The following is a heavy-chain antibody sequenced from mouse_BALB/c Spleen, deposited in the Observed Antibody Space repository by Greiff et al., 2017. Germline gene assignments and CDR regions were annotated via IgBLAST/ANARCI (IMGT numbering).Heavy chain of an antibody. J-gene: IGHJ4*01. CDR1: GFTFSSYA. Sequence: DVMLVESGGGLVKPGGSLKLSCAASGFTFSSYAMSWVRQTPEKRLEWVATISSGGSYTYYPDSVKGRFTISRDNAKNTLYLQMSSLRSEDTAMYYCARPTSDYAMDYWGQGTSVTVSS. CDR3: ARPTSDYAMDY. CDR2: ISSGGSYT. D-gene: IGHD3-1*01. V-gene: IGHV5-9-1*01.